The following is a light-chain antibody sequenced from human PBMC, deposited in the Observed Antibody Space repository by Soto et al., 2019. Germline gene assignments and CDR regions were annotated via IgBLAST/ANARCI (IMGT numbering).Light chain of an antibody. CDR2: AAS. J-gene: IGKJ3*01. Sequence: DIQINRSRSAQAESVEDGVTITCRASQSISSYLNWYQQKPWKAPKFLIYAASSLQSGVPSRFSCSRSGTDFTLTISSLQPEDFATYYCQRSYRTPLTFGPGTKVDIK. CDR1: QSISSY. CDR3: QRSYRTPLT. V-gene: IGKV1-39*01.